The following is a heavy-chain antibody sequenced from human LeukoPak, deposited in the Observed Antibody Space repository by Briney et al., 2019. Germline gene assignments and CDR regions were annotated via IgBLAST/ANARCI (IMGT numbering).Heavy chain of an antibody. CDR3: ARIGSSWENYFDY. Sequence: SETLSLTCTVSGGSISSYYWSWIRQPPGKGLEWIGYIYYSGSTNYNPSPKSRVTISVDTSKNQFSLKLSSVTAADTAVYYCARIGSSWENYFDYWGQGTLVTVSS. V-gene: IGHV4-59*01. D-gene: IGHD6-13*01. CDR2: IYYSGST. CDR1: GGSISSYY. J-gene: IGHJ4*02.